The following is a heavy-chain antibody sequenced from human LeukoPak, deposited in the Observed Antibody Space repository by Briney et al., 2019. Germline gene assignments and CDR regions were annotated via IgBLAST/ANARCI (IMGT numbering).Heavy chain of an antibody. Sequence: GGSLRLSCAASGFTFSNYGIHWVRQAPGKGLEWITVISYDGTNKYYSDSVKGRFTISRDNAKNTLYLQMNSLRAEDTAVYYCAHGSMYQLDYWGQGTLVTVSS. J-gene: IGHJ4*02. D-gene: IGHD2-2*01. CDR1: GFTFSNYG. V-gene: IGHV3-30*03. CDR2: ISYDGTNK. CDR3: AHGSMYQLDY.